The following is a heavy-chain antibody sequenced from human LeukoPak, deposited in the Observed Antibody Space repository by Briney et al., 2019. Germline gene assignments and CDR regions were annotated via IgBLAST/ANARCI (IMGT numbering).Heavy chain of an antibody. J-gene: IGHJ3*02. Sequence: ASVKVSCKASGGTFSGYAISWVRQAPGQGLEWMGGIIPIFGTANYAQKFQGRVTITTDESTSTAYMELSSLRSEDTAVYYCAREFPLTTVTTSAFDIWGQGTMVTVSS. V-gene: IGHV1-69*05. D-gene: IGHD4-17*01. CDR2: IIPIFGTA. CDR1: GGTFSGYA. CDR3: AREFPLTTVTTSAFDI.